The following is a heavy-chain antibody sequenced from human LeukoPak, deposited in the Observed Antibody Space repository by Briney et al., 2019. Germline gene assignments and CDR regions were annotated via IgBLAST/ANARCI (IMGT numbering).Heavy chain of an antibody. CDR1: GFTFSSYS. V-gene: IGHV3-30*03. D-gene: IGHD6-19*01. CDR3: ARGSSKNQYTSGWYYDS. CDR2: ISYDGGTE. J-gene: IGHJ4*02. Sequence: GGSLRLSCAASGFTFSSYSMNWVRQAPGKGLEWVAVISYDGGTEYYADSVKGRFTISRDNSKNTLYLQMNSLRAEDTAVYYCARGSSKNQYTSGWYYDSWGQGTLVTVSS.